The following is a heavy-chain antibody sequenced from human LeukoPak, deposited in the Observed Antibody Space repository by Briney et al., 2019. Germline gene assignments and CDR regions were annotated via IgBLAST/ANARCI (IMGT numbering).Heavy chain of an antibody. CDR1: GFTFSSYE. V-gene: IGHV3-48*03. J-gene: IGHJ4*02. CDR2: ISSSGSTI. D-gene: IGHD3-16*01. CDR3: AKDPPHVSWLFDY. Sequence: GGSLRLSCAASGFTFSSYEMTWVRQAPGKGREWVSYISSSGSTIYYADSVKGRFTISRDNAKNSLYLQMNSLRAEDTAVYYCAKDPPHVSWLFDYWGQGTLVTVSS.